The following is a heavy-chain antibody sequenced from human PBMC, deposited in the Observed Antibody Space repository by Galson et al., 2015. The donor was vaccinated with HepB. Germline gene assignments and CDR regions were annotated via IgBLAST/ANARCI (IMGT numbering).Heavy chain of an antibody. V-gene: IGHV3-74*01. CDR2: INSDGNNR. Sequence: SLRPSCAASGFSFGTNWMHWVRQAPGKGLVWVSRINSDGNNRNYADSVKGRFTISRDNAKNTLYLQMDSLRAEDTAVYYCARGASDYDLWSGYLDVWGKGTTVTISS. CDR1: GFSFGTNW. CDR3: ARGASDYDLWSGYLDV. J-gene: IGHJ6*04. D-gene: IGHD3-3*01.